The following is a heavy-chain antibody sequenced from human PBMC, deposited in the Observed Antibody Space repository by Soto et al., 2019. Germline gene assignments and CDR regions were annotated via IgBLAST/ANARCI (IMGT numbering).Heavy chain of an antibody. D-gene: IGHD3-22*01. V-gene: IGHV1-18*01. Sequence: QVQLVQSGAEVKKPGASVKVSCKASGYTYTSYGISWVRQAPGQGLEGMGWISAYNGNTNYAQKLQGRVTMTTDTSTSTAYMELRSLRSDHTAVYYCARDSLANVDSSGYTLYYYYGMDVWGQGTTVTVSS. CDR2: ISAYNGNT. CDR3: ARDSLANVDSSGYTLYYYYGMDV. J-gene: IGHJ6*02. CDR1: GYTYTSYG.